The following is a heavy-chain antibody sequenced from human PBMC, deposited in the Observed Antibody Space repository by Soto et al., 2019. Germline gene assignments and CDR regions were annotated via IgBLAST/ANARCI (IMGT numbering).Heavy chain of an antibody. Sequence: EVELVASGGDLVQPGGSLRLSCAVSGFSVSDSSMSWVRQAPGKGLEWIALISAGASAIYYAASLRGRFTISSDSANKSVSGQMISLRAENPAGYYCTSPRGSNGNYSAFWGRGTLVNVSS. J-gene: IGHJ4*02. V-gene: IGHV3-48*04. D-gene: IGHD2-8*01. CDR2: ISAGASAI. CDR3: TSPRGSNGNYSAF. CDR1: GFSVSDSS.